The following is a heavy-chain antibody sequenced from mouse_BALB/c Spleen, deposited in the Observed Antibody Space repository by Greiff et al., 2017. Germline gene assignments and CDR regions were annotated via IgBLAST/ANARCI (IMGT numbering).Heavy chain of an antibody. CDR3: ARLQLGFDY. Sequence: VQLQQSGPDLVKPGASVKISCKASGYSFTGYYMHWVKQSHGKSLEWIGMIDPSNSETRLNQKFKDKATLNVDKSSNTAYMQLSSLTSEDSAVYYCARLQLGFDYWGQGTTLTVSS. CDR1: GYSFTGYY. V-gene: IGHV1-42*01. D-gene: IGHD4-1*02. J-gene: IGHJ2*01. CDR2: IDPSNSET.